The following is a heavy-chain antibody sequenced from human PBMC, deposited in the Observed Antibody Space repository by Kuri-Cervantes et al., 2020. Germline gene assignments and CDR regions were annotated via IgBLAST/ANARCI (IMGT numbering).Heavy chain of an antibody. Sequence: LSLTCAASGFTFSSYGMHWVRQAPGKGLEWVAVISYDGSNKYYADSVKGRFTISRDNSKNTLYLQMNSLRAEDTAVYYCARGLRAYCSVISCYQFAYWGQGTLVTVSS. CDR1: GFTFSSYG. D-gene: IGHD2-15*01. V-gene: IGHV3-30*03. J-gene: IGHJ4*02. CDR2: ISYDGSNK. CDR3: ARGLRAYCSVISCYQFAY.